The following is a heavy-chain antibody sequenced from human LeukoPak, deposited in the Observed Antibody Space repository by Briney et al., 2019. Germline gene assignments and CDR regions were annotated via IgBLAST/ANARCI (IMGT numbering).Heavy chain of an antibody. Sequence: GGSLRLSCAASGFTFDDYAMHWVRQAPGKGLEWVSGISWNSGSIGYADSVKGRFTISRDNSKNTLYLQMNSLRAEDSALYYCAKRVVGSYDWGQGTLVTVSS. D-gene: IGHD2-15*01. CDR2: ISWNSGSI. CDR1: GFTFDDYA. J-gene: IGHJ4*02. CDR3: AKRVVGSYD. V-gene: IGHV3-9*01.